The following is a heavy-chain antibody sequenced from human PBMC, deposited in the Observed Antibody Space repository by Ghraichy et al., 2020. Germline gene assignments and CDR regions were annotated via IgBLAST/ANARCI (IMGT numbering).Heavy chain of an antibody. CDR3: ARVWKRYSSGWYSDY. CDR1: GGSFSGYY. V-gene: IGHV4-34*01. D-gene: IGHD6-19*01. CDR2: INHSGST. Sequence: SETLSLTCAVYGGSFSGYYWSWIRQPPGKGLEWIGEINHSGSTNYNPSLKSRVTISVDTSKNQFSLKLSSVTAADTAVYYCARVWKRYSSGWYSDYWGQGTLVTVSS. J-gene: IGHJ4*02.